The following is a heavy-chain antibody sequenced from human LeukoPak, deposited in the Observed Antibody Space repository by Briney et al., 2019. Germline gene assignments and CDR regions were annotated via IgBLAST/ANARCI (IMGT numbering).Heavy chain of an antibody. V-gene: IGHV3-48*01. CDR2: ISSSSSTI. J-gene: IGHJ4*02. D-gene: IGHD2-21*02. CDR3: ANYGGGDRIFDY. Sequence: GGSLRLSCAASGFTFDDYGMSWVRQAPGKGLEGVSYISSSSSTIYYADSVKGRFTISRDNSKNTLYLQMNSLRAEDTAVYYCANYGGGDRIFDYWGQGTLVTVSS. CDR1: GFTFDDYG.